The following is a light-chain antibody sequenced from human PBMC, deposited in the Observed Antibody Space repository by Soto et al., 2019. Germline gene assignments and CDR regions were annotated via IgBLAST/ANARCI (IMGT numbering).Light chain of an antibody. V-gene: IGKV3-11*01. CDR3: QQRFNWLT. CDR2: DAS. J-gene: IGKJ4*01. Sequence: EIVLTQSPATLSLSPGERDTLSCMSSQSVRNFLAWYQQKPGQAPRLLIYDASNRATGIPARFSGSGSGTDFTLTISSLEPEDFALYYCQQRFNWLTFGGGTKVEIK. CDR1: QSVRNF.